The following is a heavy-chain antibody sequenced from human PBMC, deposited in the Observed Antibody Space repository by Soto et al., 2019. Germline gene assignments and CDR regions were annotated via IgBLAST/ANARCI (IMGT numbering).Heavy chain of an antibody. CDR3: ARRGGSISYFDY. J-gene: IGHJ4*02. V-gene: IGHV4-39*01. CDR2: IYYSGST. D-gene: IGHD3-16*01. Sequence: QLQLQESGPGLVKPSETLSLTCTVSVGSISIISYYWGWIGQPPGKGREWMGSIYYSGSTYYNPSLKSRVTISVDTSKNQFSLKLSSVTAADTAVYYCARRGGSISYFDYWGQGTLVTVSS. CDR1: VGSISIISYY.